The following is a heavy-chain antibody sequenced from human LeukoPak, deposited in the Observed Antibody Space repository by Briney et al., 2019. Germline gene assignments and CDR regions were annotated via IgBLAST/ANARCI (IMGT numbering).Heavy chain of an antibody. D-gene: IGHD6-13*01. CDR3: AKHVYVSSWFYFDG. CDR2: ISGSGGST. J-gene: IGHJ4*02. CDR1: GFTFTSYA. V-gene: IGHV3-23*01. Sequence: GGSLRLSCAASGFTFTSYAMSWVPQAPGKGLEWVSAISGSGGSTYYADSVKGRFTISRDNSKNTLYLQMNSLRAEDTAVYYCAKHVYVSSWFYFDGGGQGTLVTVSS.